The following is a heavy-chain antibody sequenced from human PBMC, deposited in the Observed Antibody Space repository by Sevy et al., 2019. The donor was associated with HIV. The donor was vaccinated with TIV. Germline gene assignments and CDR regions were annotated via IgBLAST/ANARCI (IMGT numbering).Heavy chain of an antibody. CDR1: GFAIDSYS. V-gene: IGHV3-21*01. D-gene: IGHD3-22*01. CDR3: ARDPTDDSGYSQGMDA. CDR2: ISGSSSHI. Sequence: GGSLRLSCTASGFAIDSYSMNWARQAPGKGLEWLSSISGSSSHIFYADSVKGRFTISRDNARNSVYLRMNSLRAEDTALYFCARDPTDDSGYSQGMDAWGQGTTVTVSS. J-gene: IGHJ6*02.